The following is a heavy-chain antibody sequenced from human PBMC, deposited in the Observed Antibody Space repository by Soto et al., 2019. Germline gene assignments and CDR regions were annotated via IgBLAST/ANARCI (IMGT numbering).Heavy chain of an antibody. J-gene: IGHJ6*02. CDR2: ISGSGGST. D-gene: IGHD3-3*01. Sequence: EVQLLESGGGLVQPGGSLRLSCAASGFTFSSYAMSWVRQAPGKGLEWVSAISGSGGSTYYADSVKGRFTISRDNSKNTLYLQMSSLRAEDTAVYYCVQSWSGYSYYGMDVWGQGTTVTVSS. V-gene: IGHV3-23*01. CDR1: GFTFSSYA. CDR3: VQSWSGYSYYGMDV.